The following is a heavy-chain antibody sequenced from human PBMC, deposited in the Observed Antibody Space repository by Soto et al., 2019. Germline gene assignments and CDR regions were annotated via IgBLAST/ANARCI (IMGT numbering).Heavy chain of an antibody. V-gene: IGHV3-30-3*01. CDR1: GFTFSSYA. J-gene: IGHJ4*02. Sequence: QVQLVESGGGVVQPGRSLRLFCAASGFTFSSYAMHWVRQAPGKGLEWVAVISYDGSNKYYADSVKGRFTISRDNSKNTLYLQMNSLRAEDTAVYYCARAGYSSSWYDFYWGQGTLVTVSS. CDR2: ISYDGSNK. CDR3: ARAGYSSSWYDFY. D-gene: IGHD6-13*01.